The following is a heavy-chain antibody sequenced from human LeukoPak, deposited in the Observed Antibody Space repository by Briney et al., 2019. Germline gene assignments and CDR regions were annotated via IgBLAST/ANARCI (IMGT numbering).Heavy chain of an antibody. V-gene: IGHV1-8*01. CDR1: GYTFTSYD. CDR2: MNPDSGNT. J-gene: IGHJ4*02. CDR3: AKRGYSYGDFDC. D-gene: IGHD5-18*01. Sequence: ASVKVSCKASGYTFTSYDINWVRQATGQGLEWMGWMNPDSGNTGYAQKFQGRVTMTRNTSISTAYMELSSLRSEDTAVYYCAKRGYSYGDFDCWGQGTLVTVSS.